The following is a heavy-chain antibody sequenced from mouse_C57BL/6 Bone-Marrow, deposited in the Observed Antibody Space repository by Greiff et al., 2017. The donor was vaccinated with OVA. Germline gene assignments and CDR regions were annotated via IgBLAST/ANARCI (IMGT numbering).Heavy chain of an antibody. CDR3: ARTYYYGIAMDY. CDR1: GYAFSSSW. J-gene: IGHJ4*01. V-gene: IGHV1-82*01. CDR2: IYPGDGDT. D-gene: IGHD1-1*01. Sequence: VQVVESGPELVKPGASVKISCKASGYAFSSSWMNWVKQRPGKGLEWIGRIYPGDGDTNYNGKFKGKATLTADKSSSTAYMQLSSLTSEDSAVYFCARTYYYGIAMDYWGQGTSVTVSS.